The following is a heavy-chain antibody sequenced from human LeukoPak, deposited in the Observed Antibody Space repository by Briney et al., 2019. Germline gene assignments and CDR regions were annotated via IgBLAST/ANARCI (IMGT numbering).Heavy chain of an antibody. CDR2: ISNSGSIT. V-gene: IGHV3-23*01. Sequence: GGSLRLSCAASGFTFSSSVMSWVRQAPGKGLEWVSGISNSGSITYYADSVKGRFTISRDNSKNTLYLQMNSLRAEDTAVYYCAAHHGELGYFDYWGQGTLVTVSS. J-gene: IGHJ4*02. CDR3: AAHHGELGYFDY. CDR1: GFTFSSSV. D-gene: IGHD1-26*01.